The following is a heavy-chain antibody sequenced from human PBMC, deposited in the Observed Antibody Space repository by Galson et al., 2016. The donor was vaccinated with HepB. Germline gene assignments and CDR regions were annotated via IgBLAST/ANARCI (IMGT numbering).Heavy chain of an antibody. CDR1: GYTFRSNW. CDR3: VTDPLGSYIE. Sequence: SLRLSCAGFGYTFRSNWMSWVRQAPGKGLEWVANIKPDGSVEQYVDSVEGRFTISRDNAKNSVYLQMNSLRVEDTAVYYCVTDPLGSYIEWGQGTLVTVSS. J-gene: IGHJ4*02. V-gene: IGHV3-7*01. D-gene: IGHD1-26*01. CDR2: IKPDGSVE.